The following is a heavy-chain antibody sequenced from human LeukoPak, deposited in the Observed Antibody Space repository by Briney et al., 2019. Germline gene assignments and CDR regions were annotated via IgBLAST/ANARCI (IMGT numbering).Heavy chain of an antibody. V-gene: IGHV1-69*04. D-gene: IGHD6-13*01. CDR1: GGTFSSYA. Sequence: SVKVSCKASGGTFSSYAISWVRQAPGQGLEWMGRIIPILGIANYAQKFQGRVTITADKSTSTAYMELSSLRSEDTAVYYCAREGRVVAAAGTDSLDYWGQGTLVTVSS. J-gene: IGHJ4*02. CDR2: IIPILGIA. CDR3: AREGRVVAAAGTDSLDY.